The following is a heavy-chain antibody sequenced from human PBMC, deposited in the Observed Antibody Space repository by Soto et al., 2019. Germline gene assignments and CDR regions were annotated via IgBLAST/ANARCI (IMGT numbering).Heavy chain of an antibody. V-gene: IGHV4-34*01. CDR3: ARFLGYCSGGSCYSSTLSYGMDV. CDR2: INHSGST. Sequence: SETLSLSCAVYGGSFSGYYWSWIRQPPGKGLEWTGEINHSGSTNYNPSLKSRVTISVDTSKNQFSLKLSSVTAADTAVYYCARFLGYCSGGSCYSSTLSYGMDVWGQGTTVTVSS. D-gene: IGHD2-15*01. CDR1: GGSFSGYY. J-gene: IGHJ6*02.